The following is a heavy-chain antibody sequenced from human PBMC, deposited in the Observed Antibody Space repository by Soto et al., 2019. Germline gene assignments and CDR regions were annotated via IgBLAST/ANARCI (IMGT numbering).Heavy chain of an antibody. CDR2: IDTDGGGT. Sequence: EVQLVESGGGLVQPGGSLRVSCAASGFTLRSHRIHWVRQVPGKGLEWVSRIDTDGGGTSYADSVKGRFTISTDNAKNEVNLQMNGLRGEDTAVYYCATVFDLWGQGTLVTVSS. J-gene: IGHJ5*02. CDR3: ATVFDL. CDR1: GFTLRSHR. V-gene: IGHV3-74*01.